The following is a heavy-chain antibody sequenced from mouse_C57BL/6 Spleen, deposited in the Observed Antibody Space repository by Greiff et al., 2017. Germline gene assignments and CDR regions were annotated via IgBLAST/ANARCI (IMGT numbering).Heavy chain of an antibody. Sequence: VQLQQSGPELVKPGASVKIPCKASGYTFTDYNMDWVKQSHGKSLEWIGDINPNNGGTIYNQKFKGKATLTVDKSSSTAYMELRSLTSEDTAVYYCARSGYGNYFAWFAYWGQGTLVTVSA. J-gene: IGHJ3*01. CDR3: ARSGYGNYFAWFAY. CDR1: GYTFTDYN. D-gene: IGHD2-1*01. CDR2: INPNNGGT. V-gene: IGHV1-18*01.